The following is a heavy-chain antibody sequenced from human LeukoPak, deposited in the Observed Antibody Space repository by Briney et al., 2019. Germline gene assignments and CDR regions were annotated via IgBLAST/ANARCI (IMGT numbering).Heavy chain of an antibody. CDR1: GFTVSSNY. D-gene: IGHD2-2*02. CDR3: AKERRYCSSTSCYNDYYYYYMDV. Sequence: GGSLRLSCAASGFTVSSNYMSWVRQAPGKGLEWVSVIYSGGSTYYADSVKGRFTISRDNSKNTLYLQMNSLRAEDTAVYYCAKERRYCSSTSCYNDYYYYYMDVWGKGTTVTVSS. J-gene: IGHJ6*03. CDR2: IYSGGST. V-gene: IGHV3-66*01.